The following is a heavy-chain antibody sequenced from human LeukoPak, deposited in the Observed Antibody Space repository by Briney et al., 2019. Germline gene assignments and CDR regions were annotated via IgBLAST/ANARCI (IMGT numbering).Heavy chain of an antibody. CDR1: GFTFDDYG. Sequence: GGSLRLSCAASGFTFDDYGLSWVRQAPGKGLEWVSYISSGSSTIYYADSVKGRFTISRDTAKNSLYLQMNSLRAEDTAVYYCARDRWELLSLDYWGQGTLVTVSS. J-gene: IGHJ4*02. CDR2: ISSGSSTI. CDR3: ARDRWELLSLDY. V-gene: IGHV3-48*01. D-gene: IGHD1-26*01.